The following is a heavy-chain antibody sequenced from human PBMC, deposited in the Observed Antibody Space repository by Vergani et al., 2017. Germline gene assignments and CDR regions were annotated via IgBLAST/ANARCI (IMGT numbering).Heavy chain of an antibody. D-gene: IGHD1-1*01. J-gene: IGHJ3*01. CDR2: ISNSGNTI. CDR1: GFSFSDHY. V-gene: IGHV3-11*01. Sequence: QVQLVESGGGLVKPGGSLRLSCAASGFSFSDHYMTWIRQAPGKGLEWVSYISNSGNTIEYADSVKGRFSISRDNAKSSLFLQMDSLRAEDTAVYYCANDHRDYNYSPLPFDLWGQGSMVTVSS. CDR3: ANDHRDYNYSPLPFDL.